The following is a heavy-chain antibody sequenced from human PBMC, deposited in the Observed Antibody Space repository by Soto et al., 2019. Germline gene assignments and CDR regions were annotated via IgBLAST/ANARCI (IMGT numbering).Heavy chain of an antibody. Sequence: ASVKVSCKASGYTFTSYGISWVRQAPGQGLEWMGWISAYNGNTNYAQKLQGRVTMTTDTSTSTAYMELRSLRSDDTAVYYCASGIWGIYRPNYYFDYWGQGTLVTVSS. J-gene: IGHJ4*02. D-gene: IGHD3-16*02. V-gene: IGHV1-18*01. CDR2: ISAYNGNT. CDR3: ASGIWGIYRPNYYFDY. CDR1: GYTFTSYG.